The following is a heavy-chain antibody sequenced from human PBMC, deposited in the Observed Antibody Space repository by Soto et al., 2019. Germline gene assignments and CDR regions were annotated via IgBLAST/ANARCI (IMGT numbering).Heavy chain of an antibody. CDR3: AKGGQSYDY. Sequence: QPGGSLRPSCAASGFTFTNYAMSWVRQAPGKGLEWVSAISASVGSTYYTDSVKGRFTISRDNSKNTLYLQMNSLRAEDTAVYYCAKGGQSYDYWGQGTLVTVSS. CDR1: GFTFTNYA. V-gene: IGHV3-23*01. CDR2: ISASVGST. D-gene: IGHD3-10*01. J-gene: IGHJ4*02.